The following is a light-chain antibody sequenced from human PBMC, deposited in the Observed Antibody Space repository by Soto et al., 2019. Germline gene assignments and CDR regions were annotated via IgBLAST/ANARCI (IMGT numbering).Light chain of an antibody. Sequence: DIRMTQSPSTLSASVGDRVTITCRASQSISSWLAWYQQKPGKAPKLLIYKASSLESGVPSRFSGSGSGTEFTLTISSLQPDDFATYYCQQYNRYSTFGHGTKVEIK. J-gene: IGKJ1*01. CDR3: QQYNRYST. V-gene: IGKV1-5*03. CDR2: KAS. CDR1: QSISSW.